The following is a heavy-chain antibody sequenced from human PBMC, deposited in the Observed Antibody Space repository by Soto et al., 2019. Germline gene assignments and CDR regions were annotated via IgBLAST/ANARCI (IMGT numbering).Heavy chain of an antibody. Sequence: QLQLQESGPGLVKPSETLSLTCTVSGGSISSSSYYWGWIRQPPGKGLEWIGSIYYSGSTYYNPSLKSRVTISVDTSKNQFPLKLSSVTAADTAVYYCAIQGYCSGGSCYPALDYWGQGTLVTVSS. CDR3: AIQGYCSGGSCYPALDY. D-gene: IGHD2-15*01. V-gene: IGHV4-39*01. CDR2: IYYSGST. J-gene: IGHJ4*02. CDR1: GGSISSSSYY.